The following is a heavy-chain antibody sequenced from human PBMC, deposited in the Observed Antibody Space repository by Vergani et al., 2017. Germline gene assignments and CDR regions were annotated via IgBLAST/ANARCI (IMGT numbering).Heavy chain of an antibody. CDR3: AKESET. CDR1: GFTVSSNY. J-gene: IGHJ5*02. V-gene: IGHV3-9*01. Sequence: EVQLVESGGGLIQPGGSLRLSCAASGFTVSSNYMSWVRQAPGKGLEWVSGISWNSGSIGHADSVKGRFTISRDNAKNSLYLQMNSLRAEDTALYYCAKESETWGQGTLVTVSS. CDR2: ISWNSGSI.